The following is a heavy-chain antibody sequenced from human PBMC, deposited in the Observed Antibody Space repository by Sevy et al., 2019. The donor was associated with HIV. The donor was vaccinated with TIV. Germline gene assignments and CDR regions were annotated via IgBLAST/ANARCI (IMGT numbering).Heavy chain of an antibody. CDR3: ARDHVKDGDLGDYYYFAMDL. CDR1: GFTFSDFY. J-gene: IGHJ6*02. CDR2: ISGSDHTI. V-gene: IGHV3-11*01. Sequence: GGSLRLPCAASGFTFSDFYMSWIRQAPGKGLEWISYISGSDHTIYYADSVKGRFTISRDNDKNSLYLQMNSLRAEDTAVYYCARDHVKDGDLGDYYYFAMDLWGQGTTVTVSS. D-gene: IGHD4-17*01.